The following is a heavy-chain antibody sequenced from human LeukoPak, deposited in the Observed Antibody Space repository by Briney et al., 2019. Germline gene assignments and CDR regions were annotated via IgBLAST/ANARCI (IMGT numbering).Heavy chain of an antibody. J-gene: IGHJ6*02. V-gene: IGHV3-48*01. CDR1: GFTFSSYS. Sequence: GGSLRLSCAASGFTFSSYSMNWVRQAPGKGLEWVSYISSSSSTIYYADSVKGRFTISRDNAKNSLYLQMNSLRAEDTAVYYCARDRDGFGELLPYYYYYGVDVWGQGTTVTVSS. D-gene: IGHD3-10*01. CDR3: ARDRDGFGELLPYYYYYGVDV. CDR2: ISSSSSTI.